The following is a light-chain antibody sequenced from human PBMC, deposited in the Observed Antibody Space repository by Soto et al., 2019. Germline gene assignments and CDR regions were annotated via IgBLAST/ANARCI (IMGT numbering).Light chain of an antibody. CDR1: HTILLSYINRNC. CDR2: WAS. J-gene: IGKJ2*01. Sequence: DIVMTQSPDSLAVSLGERATINCKSSHTILLSYINRNCLTWYQQKPGQPPRLLIYWASDREPGVPDRFSGSGSGTYFTLTSRSLQAEDVAIYYCQQDYNLTYTFGQETNLAIK. V-gene: IGKV4-1*01. CDR3: QQDYNLTYT.